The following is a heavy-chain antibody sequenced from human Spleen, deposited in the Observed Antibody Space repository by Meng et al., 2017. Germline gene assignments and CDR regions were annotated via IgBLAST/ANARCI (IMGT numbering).Heavy chain of an antibody. CDR3: ARDQSSSWYDNADNYYYYGMDV. CDR2: ISLDGSST. V-gene: IGHV3-74*01. J-gene: IGHJ6*02. CDR1: GFTFSNYY. Sequence: GESLKISCAVSGFTFSNYYMHWVRQAPGKGLVWVSRISLDGSSTSYADSVKGRFTISRDNAKNTLYLQMNSLRAEDTAVYYCARDQSSSWYDNADNYYYYGMDVWGQGTTVTVSS. D-gene: IGHD6-13*01.